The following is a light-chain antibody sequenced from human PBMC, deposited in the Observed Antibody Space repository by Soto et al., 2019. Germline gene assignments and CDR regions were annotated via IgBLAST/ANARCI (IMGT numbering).Light chain of an antibody. CDR1: QDISSS. CDR3: QQLNSYPRIT. CDR2: GAS. J-gene: IGKJ5*01. Sequence: IQLTHSPSSLSASLGDIVTITFRASQDISSSLAWYQQKPGKAPKLLIYGASTLQSGVPSRFSGSGSGTDFTLTISSLQPEDFATYYCQQLNSYPRITFGQGTRLEIK. V-gene: IGKV1-9*01.